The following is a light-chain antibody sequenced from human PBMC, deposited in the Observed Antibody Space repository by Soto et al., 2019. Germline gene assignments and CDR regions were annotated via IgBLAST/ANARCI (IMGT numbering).Light chain of an antibody. V-gene: IGKV1-5*03. Sequence: DIQMTQSPSTLSASVGDRVTITCGASQSISSWLAWYQQKPGKAPKLLIYKASSLESGVPSRFSGSGAGTEFTLNISSLQPDDFATYYCQQYNSYWTFGQGTKVEIK. CDR1: QSISSW. CDR2: KAS. CDR3: QQYNSYWT. J-gene: IGKJ1*01.